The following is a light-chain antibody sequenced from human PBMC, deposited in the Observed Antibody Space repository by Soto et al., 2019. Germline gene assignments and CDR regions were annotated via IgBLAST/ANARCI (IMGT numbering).Light chain of an antibody. J-gene: IGLJ3*02. CDR1: SSTIGRNY. V-gene: IGLV1-47*01. Sequence: QAVVTQSPSASVTPGQRVTISCSGSSSTIGRNYVFWYQHLPGTAPKLLIYRNDQRPSGVPDRFSGSKSGTSASLAISGLRSEDEADYYCAAWDDSLSGWVFGGGTKLTVL. CDR3: AAWDDSLSGWV. CDR2: RND.